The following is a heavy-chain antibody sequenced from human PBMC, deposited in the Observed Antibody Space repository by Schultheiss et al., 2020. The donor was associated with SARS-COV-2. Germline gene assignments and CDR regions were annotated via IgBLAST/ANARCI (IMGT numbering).Heavy chain of an antibody. Sequence: GGSLRLSCVVSGFTFDKYGMHWVRQAPGKGLEWVSAISGSGGSTYYADSVKGRFTISRDNSKNTLYLQMNSLRAEDTAVYYCALGGSYGTDNWFDPWGQGTLVTVSS. CDR1: GFTFDKYG. CDR3: ALGGSYGTDNWFDP. CDR2: ISGSGGST. D-gene: IGHD3-16*01. V-gene: IGHV3-23*01. J-gene: IGHJ5*02.